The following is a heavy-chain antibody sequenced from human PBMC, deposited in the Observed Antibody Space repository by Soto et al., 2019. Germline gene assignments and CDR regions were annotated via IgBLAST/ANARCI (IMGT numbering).Heavy chain of an antibody. D-gene: IGHD3-22*01. Sequence: GGSLRLSCVGSGFTFSDSVMAWVRQAPGKGLEWLSVMSGDGRTRYALSVTGRFTISRDNSKNTLYLQMRSPRAEDAAAYYCVKWHTSNFDSLPFTGFDFWGQGTQVTVSS. CDR2: MSGDGRT. CDR3: VKWHTSNFDSLPFTGFDF. CDR1: GFTFSDSV. V-gene: IGHV3-23*01. J-gene: IGHJ4*02.